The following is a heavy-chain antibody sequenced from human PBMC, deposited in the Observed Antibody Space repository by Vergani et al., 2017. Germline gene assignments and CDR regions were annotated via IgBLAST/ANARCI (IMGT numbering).Heavy chain of an antibody. Sequence: QVKLQESGPGLVKPSETLSLTCTVSGASVNSYYWSWIRQPPGKGLEWMGYVSFRGDTLYDPSVKGRMTISLNTSSNQFSLYLTSVTAADTAVYYCAKDPLYDILTGYQEYYFDYWGQGTLVTVSS. CDR3: AKDPLYDILTGYQEYYFDY. CDR1: GASVNSYY. V-gene: IGHV4-59*02. CDR2: VSFRGDT. D-gene: IGHD3-9*01. J-gene: IGHJ4*02.